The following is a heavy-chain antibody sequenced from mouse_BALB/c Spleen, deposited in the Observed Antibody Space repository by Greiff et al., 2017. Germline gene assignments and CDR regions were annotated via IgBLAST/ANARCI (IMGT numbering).Heavy chain of an antibody. CDR3: TRAYYGSSHDRPAWFAY. Sequence: QVQLQQPGAGLVKPGASVKMSCKASGYTFTSYWMHWVQQRPGQGLEWIGVIDPSDSYTSYTQKFKGKATLTVDTSSSTAYMQLSSLTSEDSAVYYCTRAYYGSSHDRPAWFAYWGQGTLVTVSA. CDR2: IDPSDSYT. CDR1: GYTFTSYW. D-gene: IGHD1-1*01. V-gene: IGHV1S127*01. J-gene: IGHJ3*01.